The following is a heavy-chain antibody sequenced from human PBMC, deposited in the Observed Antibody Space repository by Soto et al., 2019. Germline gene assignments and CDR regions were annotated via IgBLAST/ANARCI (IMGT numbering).Heavy chain of an antibody. Sequence: GGSLRLSCAASGFTFNSYDMSWGRQAPGKGLEWVSLISGDGDTTYYADSVKGRFTVSRDNSKNTLYLQMNSLRAEDTALYYCTKRLGSTATTYGAYWGPGTLVTVSS. D-gene: IGHD1-1*01. CDR2: ISGDGDTT. CDR3: TKRLGSTATTYGAY. J-gene: IGHJ4*02. V-gene: IGHV3-23*01. CDR1: GFTFNSYD.